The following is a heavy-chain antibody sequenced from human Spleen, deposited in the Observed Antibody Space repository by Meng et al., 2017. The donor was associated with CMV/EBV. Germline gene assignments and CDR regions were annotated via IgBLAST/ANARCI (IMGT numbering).Heavy chain of an antibody. CDR2: ISAYNGNT. V-gene: IGHV1-18*04. CDR1: GYTFTGYY. D-gene: IGHD6-13*01. J-gene: IGHJ5*02. Sequence: QVPVVQSGAEGKKPGASVKVSCKASGYTFTGYYMHWVRQAPGQGLEWMGWISAYNGNTNYAQKLQGRVTMTTDTSTSTAYMELRSLRSDDTAVYYCARDPIAAAGTSGDWFDPWGQGTLVTVSS. CDR3: ARDPIAAAGTSGDWFDP.